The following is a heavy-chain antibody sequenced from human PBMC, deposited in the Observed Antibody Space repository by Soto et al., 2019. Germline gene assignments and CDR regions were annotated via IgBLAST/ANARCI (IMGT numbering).Heavy chain of an antibody. CDR1: GFTFSSYG. J-gene: IGHJ4*02. V-gene: IGHV3-30*18. CDR3: AKDLGAGDIFDY. D-gene: IGHD7-27*01. CDR2: ISYDGSNK. Sequence: GGSLRLSCAASGFTFSSYGMHWVRQAPGKGLEWVAVISYDGSNKYYADSVKGRFTISRDNSKNTLYLQMNSLRAEDTAVYYCAKDLGAGDIFDYWGQGTLVTVS.